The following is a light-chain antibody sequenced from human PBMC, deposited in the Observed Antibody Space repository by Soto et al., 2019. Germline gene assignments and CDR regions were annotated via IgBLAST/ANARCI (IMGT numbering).Light chain of an antibody. J-gene: IGKJ1*01. CDR1: QGIGDT. Sequence: EVVMRQSPATLSVSPGEGATLSCRASQGIGDTLAWYQHKPGQAPRLLIYDVSNRATGIPARFSGSGSETEFTLTISSLQPEDFATYYCQQSFGAPRTFGQGTKVDIK. CDR2: DVS. V-gene: IGKV3D-15*01. CDR3: QQSFGAPRT.